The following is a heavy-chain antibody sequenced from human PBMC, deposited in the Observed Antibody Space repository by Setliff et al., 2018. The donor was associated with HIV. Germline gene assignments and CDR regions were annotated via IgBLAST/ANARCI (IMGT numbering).Heavy chain of an antibody. CDR3: AKDGYYGDFLFYYYMDV. CDR2: IRYDGSNK. CDR1: GFTFSSYG. Sequence: SLRLSCAASGFTFSSYGMHWVRQAPGKGLEWVSFIRYDGSNKYYADSMKGRFTISRDNSKNTLYLQLNSLRAEDTAVCYCAKDGYYGDFLFYYYMDVWGKGTTVTVSS. J-gene: IGHJ6*03. D-gene: IGHD4-17*01. V-gene: IGHV3-30*02.